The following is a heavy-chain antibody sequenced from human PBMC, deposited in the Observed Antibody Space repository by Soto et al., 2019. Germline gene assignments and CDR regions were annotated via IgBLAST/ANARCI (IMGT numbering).Heavy chain of an antibody. Sequence: GGSLRLSCAASGFTFTSYGMNWVRQAPGKGLDWVSAISGSGENTYYADSVKGRFTISRDNSKNTLYLQMNSLRVDDTALYYCAKGPQLPQYFQHWGQGTLVTVSS. V-gene: IGHV3-23*01. CDR1: GFTFTSYG. CDR3: AKGPQLPQYFQH. D-gene: IGHD2-2*01. J-gene: IGHJ1*01. CDR2: ISGSGENT.